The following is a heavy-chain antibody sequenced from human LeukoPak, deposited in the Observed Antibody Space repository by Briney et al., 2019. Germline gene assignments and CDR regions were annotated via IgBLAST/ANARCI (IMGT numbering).Heavy chain of an antibody. CDR1: GVSISSYY. J-gene: IGHJ4*02. Sequence: SETLSLTCTVSGVSISSYYWSWVRQPPGKGLEWVGYIYYSGSTNYTPSLKSRVTISVDTSKNQFSLKLSSVTPADTAVYYCARHGDYDSSGPFDYWGQGTLVTVSS. V-gene: IGHV4-59*08. CDR3: ARHGDYDSSGPFDY. D-gene: IGHD3-22*01. CDR2: IYYSGST.